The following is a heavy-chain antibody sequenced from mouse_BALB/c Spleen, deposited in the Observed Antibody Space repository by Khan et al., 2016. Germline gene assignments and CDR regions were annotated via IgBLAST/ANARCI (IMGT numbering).Heavy chain of an antibody. V-gene: IGHV5-17*02. CDR3: ASGRSGFAY. J-gene: IGHJ3*01. Sequence: EVELVESGGGLVQPGGSRKLSCVVSGFTFSSFGMHWVRQAPEKGLEWVAYISSGSSTIYYADTVKGRFTISRDNPKNTLFLQMTSLRSEDTAMXYCASGRSGFAYWGQGTLVTVSA. CDR1: GFTFSSFG. CDR2: ISSGSSTI.